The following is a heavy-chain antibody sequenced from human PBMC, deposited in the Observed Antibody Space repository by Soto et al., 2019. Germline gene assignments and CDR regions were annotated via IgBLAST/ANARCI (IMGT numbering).Heavy chain of an antibody. Sequence: ASVKVSCKASGYTFTSYGISWVRQAPGQGLEWMGWISAYNGNTNYAQKLQGRVTMTTDTSTSTAYIELRSLRSDDTAVYYFALGGRYCSGGSCYSHYYGMDVWGQGTTVTVSS. D-gene: IGHD2-15*01. CDR3: ALGGRYCSGGSCYSHYYGMDV. CDR1: GYTFTSYG. CDR2: ISAYNGNT. V-gene: IGHV1-18*01. J-gene: IGHJ6*02.